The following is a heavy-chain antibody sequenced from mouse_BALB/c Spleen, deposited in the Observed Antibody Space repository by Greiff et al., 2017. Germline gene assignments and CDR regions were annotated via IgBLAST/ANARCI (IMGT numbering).Heavy chain of an antibody. CDR1: GFTFSSYG. CDR3: ARDCIYGSGRPYAMDY. J-gene: IGHJ4*01. D-gene: IGHD1-1*01. Sequence: DVMLVESGGGLVQPGGSLKLSCAASGFTFSSYGMSWVRQTPDKRLELVATINSNGGSTYYPDSVKGRFTISRDNAKNTLYLQMSSLKSEDTAMYYCARDCIYGSGRPYAMDYWGQGTSVTVSA. CDR2: INSNGGST. V-gene: IGHV5-6-3*01.